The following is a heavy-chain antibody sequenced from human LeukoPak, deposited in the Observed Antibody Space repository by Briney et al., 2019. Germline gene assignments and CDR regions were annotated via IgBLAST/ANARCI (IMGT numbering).Heavy chain of an antibody. Sequence: PSETLSLTCTVSGGSVYTSDYYWGWVRQPPGKGPEWIGDIFYTGKTNYNPSLKSRVTISVDTSKNQFSLKLSSVTAADTAVYYCARGRPYYYDSSGYYAADLDYWGQGTLVTVSS. J-gene: IGHJ4*02. CDR2: IFYTGKT. V-gene: IGHV4-39*07. D-gene: IGHD3-22*01. CDR3: ARGRPYYYDSSGYYAADLDY. CDR1: GGSVYTSDYY.